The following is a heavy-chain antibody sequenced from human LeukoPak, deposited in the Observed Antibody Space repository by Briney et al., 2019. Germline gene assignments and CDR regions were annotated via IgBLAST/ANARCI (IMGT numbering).Heavy chain of an antibody. CDR3: ARDKGDYDTSGSLFVF. Sequence: GGSLRLSCAASGFTFSRYWMSWVRQAPRKGLEWVANIKQDGSETYYVDSVKGRFTISRDNAKNSLYLQMNSLRAEDTAVYYCARDKGDYDTSGSLFVFGGQGTLVTVSS. V-gene: IGHV3-7*03. CDR2: IKQDGSET. J-gene: IGHJ4*02. CDR1: GFTFSRYW. D-gene: IGHD3-22*01.